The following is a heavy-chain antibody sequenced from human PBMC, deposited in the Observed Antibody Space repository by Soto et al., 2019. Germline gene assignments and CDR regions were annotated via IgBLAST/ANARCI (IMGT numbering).Heavy chain of an antibody. CDR3: AREQATEKPEGVDF. CDR1: GYTFSDYY. D-gene: IGHD1-1*01. V-gene: IGHV1-2*02. Sequence: ASVKVSCKASGYTFSDYYIHWVRQAPGQGLEWMGWINPNSGGTKYAPKFQGGVTMTRDTSITTAYMELSRLRSGDTAVYYCAREQATEKPEGVDFWGQGTLVTVSS. J-gene: IGHJ4*02. CDR2: INPNSGGT.